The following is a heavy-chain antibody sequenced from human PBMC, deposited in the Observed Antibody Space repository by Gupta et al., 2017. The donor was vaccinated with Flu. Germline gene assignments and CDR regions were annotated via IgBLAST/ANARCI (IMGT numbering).Heavy chain of an antibody. J-gene: IGHJ4*02. V-gene: IGHV3-33*01. Sequence: RQAPGKGLGWVAVICYAGSKKYYADSVKVRFTISRDNSRNTLYLQMNSLRAEDTAVYYCTTSAFWSGYSFGDYWGQGTLVTVSS. CDR3: TTSAFWSGYSFGDY. CDR2: ICYAGSKK. D-gene: IGHD3-3*01.